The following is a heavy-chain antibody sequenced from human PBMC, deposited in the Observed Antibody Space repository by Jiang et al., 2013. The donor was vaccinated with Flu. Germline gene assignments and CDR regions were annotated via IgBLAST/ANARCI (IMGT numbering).Heavy chain of an antibody. V-gene: IGHV3-30*18. CDR2: ISYDGSNK. CDR1: GFTFSSYG. Sequence: ASGFTFSSYGMHWVRQAPGKGLEWVAVISYDGSNKYYADSVKGRFTISRDNSKNTLYLQMNSLRAEDTAVYYCAKNSYDSSGYPLPFDYWGQGTLVTVSS. CDR3: AKNSYDSSGYPLPFDY. J-gene: IGHJ4*02. D-gene: IGHD3-22*01.